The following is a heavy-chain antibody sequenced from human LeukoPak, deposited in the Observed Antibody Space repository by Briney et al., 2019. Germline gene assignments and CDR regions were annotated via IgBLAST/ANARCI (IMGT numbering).Heavy chain of an antibody. Sequence: SETLSLTCAVYGVSFSGYYWSWIRQPPGKGLEWIGEINHSGSTNYNPSLKSRVTISVDTSKNQFSLKLSSVTAADTAVYYCARGTIFGVVFYWGQGTLVTVSS. D-gene: IGHD3-3*01. V-gene: IGHV4-34*01. J-gene: IGHJ4*02. CDR1: GVSFSGYY. CDR2: INHSGST. CDR3: ARGTIFGVVFY.